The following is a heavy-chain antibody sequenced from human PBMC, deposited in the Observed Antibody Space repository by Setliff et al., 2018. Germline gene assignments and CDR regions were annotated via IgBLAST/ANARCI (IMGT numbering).Heavy chain of an antibody. CDR1: GATISSNY. J-gene: IGHJ4*02. D-gene: IGHD1-26*01. CDR2: LYYNGTT. V-gene: IGHV4-59*01. CDR3: ASTPRRGLDIRTRVGAFDS. Sequence: SETLSLTCSVSGATISSNYWSWIRQSPGKGLEWIGYLYYNGTTRFGPSLKSRATISLDTSRNQFSLRLTSVTAADTAVYYCASTPRRGLDIRTRVGAFDSWGQGTVVTVSS.